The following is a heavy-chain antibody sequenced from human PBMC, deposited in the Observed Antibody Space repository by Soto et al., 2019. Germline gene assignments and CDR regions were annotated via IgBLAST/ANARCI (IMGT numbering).Heavy chain of an antibody. CDR3: ARVDRYSGSFSDYFDP. D-gene: IGHD1-26*01. CDR1: GASISTGGYS. J-gene: IGHJ5*02. CDR2: IYESGRT. V-gene: IGHV4-30-2*01. Sequence: PSETLSLTCIVSGASISTGGYSWSWIRQPPGKGPEWIGYIYESGRTYYKPSLKSRASISMDKSRNQFSVRLTSVTAADTAVYFCARVDRYSGSFSDYFDPWGQGTLVTVSS.